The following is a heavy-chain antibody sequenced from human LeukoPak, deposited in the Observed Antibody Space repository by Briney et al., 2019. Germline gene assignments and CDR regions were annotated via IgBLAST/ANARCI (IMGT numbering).Heavy chain of an antibody. CDR2: IYTSGST. J-gene: IGHJ5*02. V-gene: IGHV4-4*09. CDR3: ARSSGYDPQYNWFDP. D-gene: IGHD5-12*01. CDR1: GGSISSYY. Sequence: PSETLSLTCTVSGGSISSYYWSWIRQPPGKGLEWIGYIYTSGSTNYNPSLKSRVTISVDTSKNQFSLKLSSVTAADTAVYYCARSSGYDPQYNWFDPWGQGTLVTVSS.